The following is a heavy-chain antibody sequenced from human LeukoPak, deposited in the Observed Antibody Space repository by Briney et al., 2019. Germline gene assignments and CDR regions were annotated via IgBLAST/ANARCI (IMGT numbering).Heavy chain of an antibody. CDR3: ARRDGYNPSQFDY. Sequence: KPSETLSLTCTVSGGSISSSSYYWGWIRQPPGKGLEWIGSIYYSGSTYYNPSLKSRVTISVDTSKNQFSLKLSSVTAADTAVYYCARRDGYNPSQFDYWGQGTLVTVSS. V-gene: IGHV4-39*01. D-gene: IGHD5-24*01. J-gene: IGHJ4*02. CDR1: GGSISSSSYY. CDR2: IYYSGST.